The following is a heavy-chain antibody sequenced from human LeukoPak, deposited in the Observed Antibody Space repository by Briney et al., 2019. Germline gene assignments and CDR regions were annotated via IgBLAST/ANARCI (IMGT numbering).Heavy chain of an antibody. CDR1: GFTFSSYG. D-gene: IGHD3-3*01. Sequence: GGSLRLSCAASGFTFSSYGMHWVRQAPGKGLEWVAVISYDGSNKYYADSVKGRFTISRDNSKNTLYLQMNSLRAEDTAVYYCASHSIFGVVTGAFDIWGQGTMVTVSS. CDR3: ASHSIFGVVTGAFDI. CDR2: ISYDGSNK. V-gene: IGHV3-30*03. J-gene: IGHJ3*02.